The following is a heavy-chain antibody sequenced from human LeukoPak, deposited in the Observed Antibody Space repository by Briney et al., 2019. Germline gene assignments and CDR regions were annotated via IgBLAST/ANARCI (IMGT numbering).Heavy chain of an antibody. CDR1: GFTFINYW. CDR2: INQDGSEE. CDR3: VRDGGVSGYDLLDY. Sequence: GGSLRLSCAASGFTFINYWMTWVRQAPGKGLEWVAHINQDGSEEHYMDSVKARFTISRDNAKNSLSLQMNSLRAEDTAVYYCVRDGGVSGYDLLDYWGQGTLVTVSS. J-gene: IGHJ4*02. V-gene: IGHV3-7*01. D-gene: IGHD5-12*01.